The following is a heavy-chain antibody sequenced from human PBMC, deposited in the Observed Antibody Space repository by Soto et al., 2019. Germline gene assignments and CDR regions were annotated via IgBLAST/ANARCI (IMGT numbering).Heavy chain of an antibody. CDR3: PTRRPTPTYYDYVWGSYRPEYFQH. D-gene: IGHD3-16*02. CDR2: ISNDGSNK. V-gene: IGHV3-30*03. CDR1: GFTFSSYG. Sequence: QVQLVESGGGVVQPGRSLRLSCAASGFTFSSYGMHWVRQAPGKGLEWVAVISNDGSNKYYADSVKGRFTISRDNSKNPLFVEMSSLRAEDTAVYYCPTRRPTPTYYDYVWGSYRPEYFQHWGQGTLVTVSS. J-gene: IGHJ1*01.